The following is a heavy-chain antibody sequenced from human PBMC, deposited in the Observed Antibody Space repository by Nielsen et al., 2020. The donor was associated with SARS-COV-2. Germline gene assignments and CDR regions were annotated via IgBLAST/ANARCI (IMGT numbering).Heavy chain of an antibody. CDR3: ARGTYAFDI. CDR2: IYYSGST. Sequence: RQAPGKGLEWIGSIYYSGSTYYNPSLKSRVTISVDTSKNQFSLKLSSVTAADTAVYYCARGTYAFDIWGQGTMVTVSS. J-gene: IGHJ3*02. V-gene: IGHV4-39*01. D-gene: IGHD3-10*01.